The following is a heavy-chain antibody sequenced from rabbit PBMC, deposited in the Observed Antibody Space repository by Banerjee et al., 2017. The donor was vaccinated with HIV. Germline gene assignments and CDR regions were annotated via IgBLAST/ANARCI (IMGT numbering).Heavy chain of an antibody. V-gene: IGHV1S45*01. CDR3: ARDLAGVIGWNFGL. CDR1: GFDFSSYG. J-gene: IGHJ4*01. Sequence: QEQLEESGGDLVKPGASLKLSCTASGFDFSSYGISWVRQAPGKGLEWIACIDAGSSGKTYYASWAKGRFTISRTSSTTVTLQMTSLTAADTATYFCARDLAGVIGWNFGLWGPGTL. CDR2: IDAGSSGKT. D-gene: IGHD4-1*01.